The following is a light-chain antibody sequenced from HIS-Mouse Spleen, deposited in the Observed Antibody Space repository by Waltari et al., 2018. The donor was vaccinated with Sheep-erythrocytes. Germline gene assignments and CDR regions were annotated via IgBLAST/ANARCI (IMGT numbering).Light chain of an antibody. CDR2: EDS. J-gene: IGLJ3*02. V-gene: IGLV3-10*01. Sequence: SYELTQPPSVSVSPGQTARITCSGAALQIKYAYWYQQKSGQAPVLVIYEDSKRPSGIPERFSGSTSGTMATLTISGAQVEDEADYYCYSTDSSGNHWVFGGGTKLTVL. CDR3: YSTDSSGNHWV. CDR1: ALQIKY.